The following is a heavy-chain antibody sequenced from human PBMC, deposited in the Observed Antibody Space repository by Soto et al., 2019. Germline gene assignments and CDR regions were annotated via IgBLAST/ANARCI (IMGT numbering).Heavy chain of an antibody. CDR3: APRRGDLLTGHYYFDY. Sequence: ITLKESGPTLVKPTQTLTLTCTFSGFSLNTRGVGVGWIRQPPGKALEWLALISWDGEKRYSPSLKSRLTITKAPSENQVVLTMTNMDPVDTATYYCAPRRGDLLTGHYYFDYWGQGTLVTVSS. V-gene: IGHV2-5*02. CDR1: GFSLNTRGVG. D-gene: IGHD3-9*01. CDR2: ISWDGEK. J-gene: IGHJ4*02.